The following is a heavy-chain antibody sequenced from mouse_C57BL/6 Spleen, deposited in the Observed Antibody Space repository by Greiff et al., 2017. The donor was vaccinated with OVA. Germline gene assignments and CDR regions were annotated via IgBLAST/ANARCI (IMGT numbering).Heavy chain of an antibody. Sequence: QVQLKESGPELVKPGASVKLSCKASGYTFTSYDINWVKQRPGQGLEWIGWIYPRDGSTKYNEKFKGKATLTVDTSSSTAYMELHSLTSEDSAVYFCARYRSSVVSDYWGQGTTLTVSS. D-gene: IGHD1-1*01. V-gene: IGHV1-85*01. J-gene: IGHJ2*01. CDR2: IYPRDGST. CDR1: GYTFTSYD. CDR3: ARYRSSVVSDY.